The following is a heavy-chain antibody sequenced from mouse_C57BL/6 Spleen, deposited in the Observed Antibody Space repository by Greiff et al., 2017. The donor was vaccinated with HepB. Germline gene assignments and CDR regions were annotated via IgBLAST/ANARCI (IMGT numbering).Heavy chain of an antibody. Sequence: QVQLQQSGPGLVQPSQSLSITCTVSGFSLTSYGVHWVRQSPGKGLEWLGVIWSGGSTDYNAAFISRLSISKDNSKSQVFFKMNSLQADDTAIYYCVYYYGSSTSGAMDYWGQGTSVTVSS. CDR2: IWSGGST. V-gene: IGHV2-2*01. CDR1: GFSLTSYG. J-gene: IGHJ4*01. D-gene: IGHD1-1*01. CDR3: VYYYGSSTSGAMDY.